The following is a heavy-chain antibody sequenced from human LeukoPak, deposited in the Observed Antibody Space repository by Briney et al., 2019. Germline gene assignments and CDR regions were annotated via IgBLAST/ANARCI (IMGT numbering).Heavy chain of an antibody. CDR1: GASISSWY. D-gene: IGHD3-16*01. J-gene: IGHJ4*02. CDR2: IYGSGNT. Sequence: SETLSLTCTVSGASISSWYWSWIRQPPGKGLEWIGYIYGSGNTNYNPSLKSRVTTSIDTSKNQFSLNLTSVTAADTAVYYCASRGRWGQGTLVTVSS. V-gene: IGHV4-59*08. CDR3: ASRGR.